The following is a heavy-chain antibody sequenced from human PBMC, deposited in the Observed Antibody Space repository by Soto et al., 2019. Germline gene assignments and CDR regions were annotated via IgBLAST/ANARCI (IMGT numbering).Heavy chain of an antibody. J-gene: IGHJ4*02. Sequence: EVQVVESGGGLVQPGGSLRLSCAASGFTFSTYSMNWVRQAPGKGLEWVSYISSTGNTIYYPDSVKGRFTISRDTAKMSLYLQMNSLRAEDTAVYYCARSGYFDYWGQGTLVTVSS. CDR2: ISSTGNTI. V-gene: IGHV3-48*01. D-gene: IGHD2-8*02. CDR1: GFTFSTYS. CDR3: ARSGYFDY.